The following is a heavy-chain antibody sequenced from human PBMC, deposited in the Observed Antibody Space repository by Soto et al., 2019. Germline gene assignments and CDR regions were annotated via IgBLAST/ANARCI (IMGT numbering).Heavy chain of an antibody. CDR2: IYYGGST. CDR3: AYSSTPFDY. CDR1: GDSISTDY. V-gene: IGHV4-59*12. Sequence: PSETLSLTCTVSGDSISTDYWSWIRQSPGKGLEWIGFIYYGGSTNYNPSLKSRVTISVDTPKNTLYLQMNSLRAEDTAVYYCAYSSTPFDYWGQGTLVTVSS. J-gene: IGHJ4*02. D-gene: IGHD6-13*01.